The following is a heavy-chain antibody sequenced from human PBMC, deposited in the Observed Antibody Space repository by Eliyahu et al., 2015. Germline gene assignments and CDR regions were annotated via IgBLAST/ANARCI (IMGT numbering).Heavy chain of an antibody. V-gene: IGHV3-7*01. J-gene: IGHJ4*02. CDR2: IKQDGSQK. D-gene: IGHD2-8*01. CDR1: GFXFSSYW. CDR3: AVSQSHLANHDY. Sequence: EVQLVXSGGGLVQPGGSLXLXCAXSGFXFSSYWMSWVRQAPGKGLEWVANIKQDGSQKYYVDSVKGRFTISRNNAKNSLYLQMNSLRAEDTAVYYCAVSQSHLANHDYWGQGTLVTVSS.